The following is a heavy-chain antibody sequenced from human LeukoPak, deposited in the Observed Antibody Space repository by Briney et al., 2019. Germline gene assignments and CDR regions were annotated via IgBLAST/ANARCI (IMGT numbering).Heavy chain of an antibody. Sequence: GGSLRLSCAASGFTFSSYGMHWVRQAPGKGLKWVAVISYDGSNKYYADSVKGRFTISRDNSKNTLYLQVNSLRAEDTAVYYCAKASLRYYYDSSGYYYDYWGQGTLVTVSS. CDR1: GFTFSSYG. D-gene: IGHD3-22*01. V-gene: IGHV3-30*18. CDR2: ISYDGSNK. CDR3: AKASLRYYYDSSGYYYDY. J-gene: IGHJ4*02.